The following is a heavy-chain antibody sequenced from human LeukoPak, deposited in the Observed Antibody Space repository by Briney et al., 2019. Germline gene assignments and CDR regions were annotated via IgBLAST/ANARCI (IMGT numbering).Heavy chain of an antibody. V-gene: IGHV4-34*01. CDR2: IDHSGST. J-gene: IGHJ4*02. CDR1: GFTFSSYA. D-gene: IGHD2-15*01. Sequence: PGGSLRLSCAASGFTFSSYAMSWIRQPPGKGLEWIGEIDHSGSTNYNPSLKSRVTIAVDTSKNQFSLKLSSVTAADTAVYYCARGVYCSGGSCYIPFDYWGQGALVTVSS. CDR3: ARGVYCSGGSCYIPFDY.